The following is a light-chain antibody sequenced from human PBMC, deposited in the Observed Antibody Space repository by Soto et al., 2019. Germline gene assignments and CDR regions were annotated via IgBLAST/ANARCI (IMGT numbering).Light chain of an antibody. Sequence: QSVLTQPASLSGSPGQSITISCTASIGHIGSSNLVSWYQHHSGKAPKLIIYEGNKRPSGVSNRFSGSKSGKTASLTISGLQAEDEGTYYCCSYAGSSTIYVFGTGTKATV. CDR1: IGHIGSSNL. J-gene: IGLJ1*01. CDR3: CSYAGSSTIYV. V-gene: IGLV2-23*01. CDR2: EGN.